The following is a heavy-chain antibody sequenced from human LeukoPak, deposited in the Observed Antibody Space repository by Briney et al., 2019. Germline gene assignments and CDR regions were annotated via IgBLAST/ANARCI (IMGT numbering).Heavy chain of an antibody. CDR3: ARSHIVVVPAAISYYYYYGMDV. Sequence: SVNVSFKASGGTFISYAISWVRQAPGQGREWMGGIIPIFGTANYAQKFQGRVTITADESTSTAYMELSSLRSEDTAVYYCARSHIVVVPAAISYYYYYGMDVWGKGTTVTVSS. J-gene: IGHJ6*04. V-gene: IGHV1-69*13. D-gene: IGHD2-2*01. CDR2: IIPIFGTA. CDR1: GGTFISYA.